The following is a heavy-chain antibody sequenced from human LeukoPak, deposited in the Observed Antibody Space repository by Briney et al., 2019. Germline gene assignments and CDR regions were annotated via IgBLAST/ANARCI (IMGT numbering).Heavy chain of an antibody. CDR1: GGSISSSSYY. Sequence: SETLSLTCTVSGGSISSSSYYWGWIRQLPGKGLEWIGSIYYGGSTYYNPSLKSRVDISVDTSNNQISLELSSVTAADTAVYYCARLDPRYGDFDYWGPGTPVTVSS. D-gene: IGHD1-1*01. V-gene: IGHV4-39*01. CDR2: IYYGGST. J-gene: IGHJ4*02. CDR3: ARLDPRYGDFDY.